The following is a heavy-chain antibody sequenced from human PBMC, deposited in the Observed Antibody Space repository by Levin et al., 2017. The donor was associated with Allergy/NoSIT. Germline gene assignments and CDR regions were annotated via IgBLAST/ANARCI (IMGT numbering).Heavy chain of an antibody. J-gene: IGHJ6*02. CDR3: AGVEQWLGDYYYDDGMDG. D-gene: IGHD6-19*01. CDR1: GGSISSYY. CDR2: IYYSGST. Sequence: SQTLSLTCTVSGGSISSYYWSWIRQPPGKGLEWIGYIYYSGSTNYNPSLKSRVTISVDTSKNQFSLKLSSVTAADTAVYYCAGVEQWLGDYYYDDGMDGWGQGTTVTVSS. V-gene: IGHV4-59*01.